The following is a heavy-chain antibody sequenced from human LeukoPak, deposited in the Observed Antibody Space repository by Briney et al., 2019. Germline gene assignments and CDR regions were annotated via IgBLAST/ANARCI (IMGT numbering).Heavy chain of an antibody. CDR2: LSGISASA. CDR1: GFTVSSNY. V-gene: IGHV3-23*01. CDR3: ARPYSSRWDAYDI. D-gene: IGHD6-13*01. Sequence: PGGSLRLSCAASGFTVSSNYMSWVRQAPGKGLEWVSALSGISASAYYADSVKGRFTISRDNSKSTLYLQLNSLRAEDTAVYYCARPYSSRWDAYDIWGQGTMVTVSS. J-gene: IGHJ3*02.